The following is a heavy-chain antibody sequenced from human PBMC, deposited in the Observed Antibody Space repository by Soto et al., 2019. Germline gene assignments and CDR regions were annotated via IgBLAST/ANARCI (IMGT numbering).Heavy chain of an antibody. D-gene: IGHD2-2*01. CDR3: ARDPGLIGYCSSTSCHNWFDP. J-gene: IGHJ5*02. V-gene: IGHV3-21*01. Sequence: PGGSLRLSCAASGFTFSSYSMNWVRQAPGKGLEWVSSISSSSSYIYYADSVKGRFTISRDNAKNSLYLQMNSLRAEDTAVYYCARDPGLIGYCSSTSCHNWFDPWGQGTLVTVSS. CDR1: GFTFSSYS. CDR2: ISSSSSYI.